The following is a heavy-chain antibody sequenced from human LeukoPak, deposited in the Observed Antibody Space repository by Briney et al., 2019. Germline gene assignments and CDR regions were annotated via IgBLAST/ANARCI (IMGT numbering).Heavy chain of an antibody. CDR3: ARGSLAIFD. Sequence: PGGSLRLSCAASGFTFRSYEMNWVRQAPGKGLEWVSYISISGSSMYYADSVKGRFTISRDNAKNSLSLQMNSLRAEDTAVYYCARGSLAIFDWGQGTLVTVSS. J-gene: IGHJ4*02. D-gene: IGHD3-9*01. V-gene: IGHV3-48*03. CDR2: ISISGSSM. CDR1: GFTFRSYE.